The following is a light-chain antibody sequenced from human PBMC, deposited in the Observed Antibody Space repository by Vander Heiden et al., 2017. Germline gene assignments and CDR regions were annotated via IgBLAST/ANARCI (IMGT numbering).Light chain of an antibody. V-gene: IGKV1D-16*01. CDR3: QQYNSYPLT. CDR1: QGISSW. Sequence: DIQMTQSTSSLSASVGDRVTITCRASQGISSWLAWYQQKPEKPPKSLIYAASSLQSGVPSRFSGSGSGTEFTLTISSLQPEDFGTYFCQQYNSYPLTFGGGTKVEIK. J-gene: IGKJ4*01. CDR2: AAS.